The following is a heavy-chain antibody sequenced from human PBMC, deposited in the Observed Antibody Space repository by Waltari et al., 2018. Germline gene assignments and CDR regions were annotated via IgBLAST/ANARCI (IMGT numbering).Heavy chain of an antibody. CDR2: IKQDGSEK. Sequence: EVQLVESGGGLVQPGGSLRLSCAASGFTFSSYWMSWVRQAPGKGLEWVANIKQDGSEKYYVDSVKGRFTISRDNSKNTLYLQMNSLRAEDTAVYYCAKDSSYRRGPNWYFDLWGRGTLVTVSS. CDR3: AKDSSYRRGPNWYFDL. D-gene: IGHD3-10*01. J-gene: IGHJ2*01. CDR1: GFTFSSYW. V-gene: IGHV3-7*03.